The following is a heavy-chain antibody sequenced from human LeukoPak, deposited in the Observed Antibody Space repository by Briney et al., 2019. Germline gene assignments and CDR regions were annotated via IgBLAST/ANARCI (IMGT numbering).Heavy chain of an antibody. V-gene: IGHV3-21*01. CDR3: ARGTPGSGSYKAFDY. Sequence: KPGGSLRLSCAASGFTFSSYSMNWVRQAPGKGLEWVSSISSSSSYIYYADSVQGRFTISRDNAKNSLYLQMNSLRAEDTAVYYCARGTPGSGSYKAFDYWGQGTLVTVCS. CDR1: GFTFSSYS. CDR2: ISSSSSYI. J-gene: IGHJ4*02. D-gene: IGHD3-10*01.